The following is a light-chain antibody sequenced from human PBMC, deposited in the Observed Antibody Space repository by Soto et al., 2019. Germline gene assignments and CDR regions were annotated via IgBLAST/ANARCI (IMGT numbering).Light chain of an antibody. J-gene: IGKJ1*01. V-gene: IGKV1-5*01. CDR2: DAS. Sequence: DIQMTQSPSRMYASVGDTITITCRASQSVSGWLAWYQQKPGEAPKLLIYDASALPRGVPSRFSGSGSGTKFTLTIASLQPDDFATYYCQQYETFSGTFGPGTKVDI. CDR1: QSVSGW. CDR3: QQYETFSGT.